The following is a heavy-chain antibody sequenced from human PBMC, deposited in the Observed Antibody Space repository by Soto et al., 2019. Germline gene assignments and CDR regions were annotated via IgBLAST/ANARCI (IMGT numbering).Heavy chain of an antibody. J-gene: IGHJ5*02. CDR3: AREVRANLNDFGDYEGFDP. CDR1: GFTFSRYG. Sequence: QVQLVESGGGVVQPGSSLRLSCAASGFTFSRYGIHWVRQSPGKGLEWVSFISYDGGKTDYVDSVRGRFTISRDNSNNILDLQMRSLRAEDTAVYFCAREVRANLNDFGDYEGFDPWGQGTLVTVSS. CDR2: ISYDGGKT. D-gene: IGHD4-17*01. V-gene: IGHV3-30*03.